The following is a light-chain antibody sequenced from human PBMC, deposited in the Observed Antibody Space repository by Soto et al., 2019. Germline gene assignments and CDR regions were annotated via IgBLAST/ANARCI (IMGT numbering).Light chain of an antibody. J-gene: IGKJ2*03. CDR3: QEYCSSLSYS. Sequence: IVLTQSPGTLSLSPGERVTLSCRASQRISSTFLSWYQQKPGQAPSLLIYAASTRAAGVPDRFSGSGSGTDFTLTISRLEPEDFAVYYCQEYCSSLSYSFGQGTKLEIK. V-gene: IGKV3-20*01. CDR1: QRISSTF. CDR2: AAS.